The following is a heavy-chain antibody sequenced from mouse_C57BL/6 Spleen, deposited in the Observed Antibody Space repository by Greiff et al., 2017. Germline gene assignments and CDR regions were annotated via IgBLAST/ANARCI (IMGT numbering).Heavy chain of an antibody. CDR3: ARGLQRDY. CDR2: INYDGSST. CDR1: GFTFSDYY. V-gene: IGHV5-16*01. D-gene: IGHD1-1*01. J-gene: IGHJ4*01. Sequence: EVKLVESEGGLVQPGSSMKLSCTASGFTFSDYYMAWVRQVPEKGLEWVANINYDGSSTYYLDSLKSRFIITRDNAKNILYLQMSSLKSEDTATYYCARGLQRDYWGQGTSVTVSS.